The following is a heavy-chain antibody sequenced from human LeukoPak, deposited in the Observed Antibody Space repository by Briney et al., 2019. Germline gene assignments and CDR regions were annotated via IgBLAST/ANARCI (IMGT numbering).Heavy chain of an antibody. Sequence: SGPTLVKPSETLSLTCTVSGGSISSYYWSWIRQPPGKGLEWIGYIYYSGSTNYNPSLQSRVNMSVDTSKNQFSLNLSSVTAADTAVYYCARGSGASWLYWGQGAVVTVSS. V-gene: IGHV4-59*08. CDR2: IYYSGST. D-gene: IGHD6-13*01. CDR3: ARGSGASWLY. J-gene: IGHJ4*02. CDR1: GGSISSYY.